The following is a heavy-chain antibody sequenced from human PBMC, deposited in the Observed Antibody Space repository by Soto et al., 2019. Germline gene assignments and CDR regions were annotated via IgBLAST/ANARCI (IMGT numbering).Heavy chain of an antibody. CDR2: INPSSGNI. D-gene: IGHD3-10*01. CDR3: ARGRASGSYYLLDY. CDR1: GNTFTSYD. Sequence: ASLKVSCKASGNTFTSYDINWVRQATGHGLEWMGWINPSSGNIGYAQKFQGRVTMTRDTAIRTAYMEVSRLRSDDTAVYYCARGRASGSYYLLDYWGQGTLVTVSS. J-gene: IGHJ4*02. V-gene: IGHV1-8*01.